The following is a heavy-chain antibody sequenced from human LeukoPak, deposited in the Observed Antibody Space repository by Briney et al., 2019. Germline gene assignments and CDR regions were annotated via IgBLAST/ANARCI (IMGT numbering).Heavy chain of an antibody. D-gene: IGHD3-3*02. CDR1: GFTFDDYG. CDR2: IKQDGSEK. V-gene: IGHV3-7*01. CDR3: ARAGISGWAYYFDY. Sequence: GGSLRLSCAASGFTFDDYGMSWVRQAPGKGLEWVANIKQDGSEKYYVDSVKGRFTISRDNAKNSLYLQMNSLRAEDTAVYYCARAGISGWAYYFDYWGQGTLVTVSS. J-gene: IGHJ4*02.